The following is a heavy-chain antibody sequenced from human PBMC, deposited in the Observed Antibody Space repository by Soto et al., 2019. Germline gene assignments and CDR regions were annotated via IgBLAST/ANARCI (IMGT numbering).Heavy chain of an antibody. D-gene: IGHD6-13*01. CDR1: EYTFTSYA. J-gene: IGHJ5*02. CDR2: VNAGNGNT. V-gene: IGHV1-3*01. CDR3: ARGPPPYSSSWNWFDP. Sequence: ASVKVSCKASEYTFTSYAMHWVRQAPGQRLEWMGWVNAGNGNTKYSQKFQGRVTITRDTSAGTAYMELSSLRSEDTAVYYCARGPPPYSSSWNWFDPWGQGTLVTVSS.